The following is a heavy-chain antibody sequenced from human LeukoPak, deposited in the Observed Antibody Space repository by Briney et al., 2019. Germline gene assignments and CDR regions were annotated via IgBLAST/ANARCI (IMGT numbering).Heavy chain of an antibody. J-gene: IGHJ4*02. D-gene: IGHD3-22*01. CDR3: ARDQRGRTGSIMMAVLITGFDY. V-gene: IGHV3-30*14. CDR1: GFTFSNYV. Sequence: PGGSLRLSCAASGFTFSNYVMHWVRQAPGKGLEWVPLISYDGNNKDYADSVKGRFTISRDNSKNTLYLQMNSLRAEDTAVYYCARDQRGRTGSIMMAVLITGFDYWGQGTLVTVSS. CDR2: ISYDGNNK.